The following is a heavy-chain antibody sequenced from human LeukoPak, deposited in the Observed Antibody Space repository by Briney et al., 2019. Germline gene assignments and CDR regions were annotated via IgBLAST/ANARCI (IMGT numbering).Heavy chain of an antibody. CDR3: ARRVTTWDNYFDY. Sequence: SETLSLTCTVSGGSISSSSYYWGWLRQPPGKGLEWIGSIYYSGSTYYNPSLKSRVTISVDTSKNQFSLKLSSVTAADTAVYYCARRVTTWDNYFDYWGQGTLVTVSS. V-gene: IGHV4-39*01. CDR1: GGSISSSSYY. D-gene: IGHD3-22*01. CDR2: IYYSGST. J-gene: IGHJ4*02.